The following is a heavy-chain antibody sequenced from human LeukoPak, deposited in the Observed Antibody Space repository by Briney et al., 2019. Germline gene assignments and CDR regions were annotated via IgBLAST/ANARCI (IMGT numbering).Heavy chain of an antibody. Sequence: PGGSLRLSCAASGFTFSSYGMHWVRQAPGKGLEWVAFIRYDGSNKYYADSVKGRFTISRDNSKNTLYLQMNSLRAEDTAVYYCVKVDVIRYSSGWYFDYWGQGTLVTVSS. D-gene: IGHD6-19*01. CDR3: VKVDVIRYSSGWYFDY. CDR1: GFTFSSYG. V-gene: IGHV3-30*02. CDR2: IRYDGSNK. J-gene: IGHJ4*02.